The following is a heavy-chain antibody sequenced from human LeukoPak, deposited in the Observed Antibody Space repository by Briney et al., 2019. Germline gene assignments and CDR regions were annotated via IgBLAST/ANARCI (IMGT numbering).Heavy chain of an antibody. CDR3: ARGGSLDTAYYYYGMDV. CDR2: ISAYNGNT. V-gene: IGHV1-18*01. CDR1: GYTFTSYG. J-gene: IGHJ6*02. D-gene: IGHD5-18*01. Sequence: ASVKVSCKASGYTFTSYGISWVRQAPGQGLEWMGWISAYNGNTNYAQKLQGRDTMTTDTSTSTAYMELRSLRSDDTAVYYCARGGSLDTAYYYYGMDVWGQGTTVTVSS.